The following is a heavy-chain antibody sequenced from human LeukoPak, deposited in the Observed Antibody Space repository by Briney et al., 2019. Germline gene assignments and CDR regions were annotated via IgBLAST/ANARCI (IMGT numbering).Heavy chain of an antibody. CDR3: ARVPAYDFWSGYLY. CDR2: IYYSGST. J-gene: IGHJ4*02. V-gene: IGHV4-39*07. D-gene: IGHD3-3*01. Sequence: SETLSLTCTASGFSISSSSYNWGWIRPPPGKELESFVSIYYSGSTYYNPSLKSRVTISVDTSKTQFSLKLSSVTAADTVVYYCARVPAYDFWSGYLYWGQGTLVTVSS. CDR1: GFSISSSSYN.